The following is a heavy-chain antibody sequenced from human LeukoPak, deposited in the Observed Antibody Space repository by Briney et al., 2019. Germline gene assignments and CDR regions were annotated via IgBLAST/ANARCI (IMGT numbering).Heavy chain of an antibody. CDR1: GFTFSSYS. Sequence: PGGSLRLSCAASGFTFSSYSMNWVRQAPGKGLEWVSSISSSSSYIYYADSVKGRFTISRDNAKNSLYLQMNSLRAEDTAVYYCARDGGSGEWFPYYYYYYMDVWGKGTTVTVSS. J-gene: IGHJ6*03. V-gene: IGHV3-21*01. CDR2: ISSSSSYI. CDR3: ARDGGSGEWFPYYYYYYMDV. D-gene: IGHD3-3*01.